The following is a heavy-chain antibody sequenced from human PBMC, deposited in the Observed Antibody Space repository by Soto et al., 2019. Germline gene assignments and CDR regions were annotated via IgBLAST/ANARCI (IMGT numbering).Heavy chain of an antibody. CDR1: GFNFSTYG. CDR3: ARGGLALPFSGCPWFDP. J-gene: IGHJ5*02. CDR2: ISDSGHYI. V-gene: IGHV3-21*02. Sequence: EVQLVESGGGLVKPGGSLRLSCAASGFNFSTYGMIWLRQAPGKGLEWLSSISDSGHYIYYADSVRGRFTISRDNAKNSLFLHMNSLRGEVTSVYYCARGGLALPFSGCPWFDPWGHGTLVTVSS. D-gene: IGHD3-10*01.